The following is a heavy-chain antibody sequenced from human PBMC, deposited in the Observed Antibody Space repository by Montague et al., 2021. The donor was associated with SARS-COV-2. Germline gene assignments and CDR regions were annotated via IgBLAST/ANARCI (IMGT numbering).Heavy chain of an antibody. V-gene: IGHV3-23*03. Sequence: SLRLSCAASGFTFSSYAMSWVRQAPGKGLEWVSVIYSGGSSPYYXDSVKGRFTISRDNSKNTLYLQMNSLRAEDTAVYYCAKGQGRTIFGVVIPDLYYYYGMDVWGQGTTVTVSS. J-gene: IGHJ6*02. D-gene: IGHD3-3*01. CDR3: AKGQGRTIFGVVIPDLYYYYGMDV. CDR2: IYSGGSSP. CDR1: GFTFSSYA.